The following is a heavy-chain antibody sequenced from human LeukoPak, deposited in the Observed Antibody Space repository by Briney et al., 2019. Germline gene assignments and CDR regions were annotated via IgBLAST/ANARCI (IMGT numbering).Heavy chain of an antibody. CDR2: IYPGDSDT. CDR3: ARPGIAAAGTKSGFDY. J-gene: IGHJ4*02. V-gene: IGHV5-51*01. Sequence: GESLKISCKGSGYSFTSYWIGWVRQMPGKGLEWMGIIYPGDSDTRYSPSFQGQVTISADKSIRTAYLQWSSLKASDTAMYYCARPGIAAAGTKSGFDYWGQGTLVTVSS. CDR1: GYSFTSYW. D-gene: IGHD6-13*01.